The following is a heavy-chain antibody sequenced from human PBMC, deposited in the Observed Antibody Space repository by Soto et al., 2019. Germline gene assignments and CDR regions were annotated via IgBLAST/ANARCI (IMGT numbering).Heavy chain of an antibody. CDR3: ARDGYCSGGSCYSLRY. J-gene: IGHJ4*02. Sequence: QVQLVQSGAEVKKPGSSVKVSCKASGGTFNTYAINWVRQAPGQGLEWMGGIIPIFGLTNYTQKFQGRVTITADISTSTAYMELSSLRSEDTAVYYCARDGYCSGGSCYSLRYWGQGTLVTVSS. CDR2: IIPIFGLT. CDR1: GGTFNTYA. D-gene: IGHD2-15*01. V-gene: IGHV1-69*17.